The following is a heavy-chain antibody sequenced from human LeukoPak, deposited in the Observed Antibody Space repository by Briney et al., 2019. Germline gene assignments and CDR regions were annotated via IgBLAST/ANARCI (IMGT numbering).Heavy chain of an antibody. J-gene: IGHJ4*02. CDR2: ISGSGGST. D-gene: IGHD3-10*01. CDR3: ATLYSSGNYYVPSDY. V-gene: IGHV3-23*01. Sequence: WIRQAPGKGLEWVSGISGSGGSTYYADSVKGRFTISRDNSKNTLYLQMNSLRAEDTAVYYCATLYSSGNYYVPSDYWGQGTLVTVSS.